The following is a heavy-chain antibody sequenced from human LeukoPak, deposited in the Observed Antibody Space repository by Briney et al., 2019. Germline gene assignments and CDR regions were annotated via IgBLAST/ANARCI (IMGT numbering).Heavy chain of an antibody. J-gene: IGHJ4*02. CDR3: ARTTSFTASGYDY. CDR1: GYTFTNYH. D-gene: IGHD6-25*01. V-gene: IGHV1-8*03. CDR2: MNPNNGDS. Sequence: ASVTVSCKASGYTFTNYHINWVRQATGQGLEWMGWMNPNNGDSGYAQKFQGRVTITRDTPISTPYMELRSLRSDDTAVYFCARTTSFTASGYDYWGQGTLVTVSS.